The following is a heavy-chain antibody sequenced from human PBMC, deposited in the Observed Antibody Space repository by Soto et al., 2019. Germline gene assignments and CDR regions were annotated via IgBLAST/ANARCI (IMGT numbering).Heavy chain of an antibody. J-gene: IGHJ4*02. CDR1: GGSISSYY. CDR3: ARERHYDSSGYYEGYYFDY. V-gene: IGHV4-30-4*01. Sequence: SETLSLTCTVSGGSISSYYWSWIRQPPGKGLEWIGYIYYSGSTYYNPSLKSRVTISVDTSKNQFSLKLSSVTAADTAVYYCARERHYDSSGYYEGYYFDYWGQGTLVTVSS. CDR2: IYYSGST. D-gene: IGHD3-22*01.